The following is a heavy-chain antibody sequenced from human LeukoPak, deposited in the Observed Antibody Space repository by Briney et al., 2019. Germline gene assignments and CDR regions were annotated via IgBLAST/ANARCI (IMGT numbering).Heavy chain of an antibody. CDR3: ARDTIDDYDSSGYYYY. V-gene: IGHV4-39*07. Sequence: SETLSLTCTVSGGSISSSSYYWGWIRQPPGKGLEWIGSIYYSGSTYYNPSLKSRVTISVDTSKNQFSLKLSSVTAADTAVYYCARDTIDDYDSSGYYYYWGQGTLVTVSS. CDR1: GGSISSSSYY. J-gene: IGHJ4*02. D-gene: IGHD3-22*01. CDR2: IYYSGST.